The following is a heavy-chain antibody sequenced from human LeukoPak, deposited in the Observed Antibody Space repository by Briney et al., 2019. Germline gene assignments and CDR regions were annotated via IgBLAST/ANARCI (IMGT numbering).Heavy chain of an antibody. Sequence: GGSLRLSCAASGFTFSSYAMTWVRQAPGKGLECVSAICASGGCTCYADSVKGRFTISRDNSKNTPYLQMNSLRAEDTAVYYCAKDQYCTNGVCWYWYLDLWGRGTLVTVSS. V-gene: IGHV3-23*01. CDR1: GFTFSSYA. J-gene: IGHJ2*01. CDR3: AKDQYCTNGVCWYWYLDL. D-gene: IGHD2-8*01. CDR2: ICASGGCT.